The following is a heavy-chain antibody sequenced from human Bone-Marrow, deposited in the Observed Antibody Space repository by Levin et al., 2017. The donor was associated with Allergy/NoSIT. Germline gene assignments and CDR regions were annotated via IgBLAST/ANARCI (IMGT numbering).Heavy chain of an antibody. J-gene: IGHJ4*02. CDR3: ARGQMAAAGLGY. Sequence: GESLKISCAASGFTFSSYSMNWVRQAPGKGLEWVSSISSSSSYIYYADSVKGRFTISRDNAKNSLYLQMNSLRAEDTAVYYCARGQMAAAGLGYWGQGTLVTVSS. CDR2: ISSSSSYI. CDR1: GFTFSSYS. D-gene: IGHD6-13*01. V-gene: IGHV3-21*01.